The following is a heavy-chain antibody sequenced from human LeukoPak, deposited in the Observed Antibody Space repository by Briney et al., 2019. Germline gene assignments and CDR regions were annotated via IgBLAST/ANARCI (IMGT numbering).Heavy chain of an antibody. Sequence: PGGSLRLSCVASGFTFSGFWMSWVRQAPGKGLEWVANMKQDGSEKYYVDSVKGRFTISRDNAKNTLYLQMNSLRAEDTAVYYCAKDEEGLVVPAANDYWGQGTLVTVSS. D-gene: IGHD2-2*01. V-gene: IGHV3-7*03. CDR3: AKDEEGLVVPAANDY. CDR1: GFTFSGFW. CDR2: MKQDGSEK. J-gene: IGHJ4*02.